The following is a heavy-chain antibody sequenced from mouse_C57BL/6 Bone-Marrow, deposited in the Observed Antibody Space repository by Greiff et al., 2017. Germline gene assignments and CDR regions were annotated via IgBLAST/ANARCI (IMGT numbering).Heavy chain of an antibody. J-gene: IGHJ2*01. CDR3: AGGKSDYVDY. CDR2: IYPGSGST. V-gene: IGHV1-55*01. Sequence: QVQLKQPGAELVKPGASVKMSCKASGYTFTSYWITWVKQRPGQGLEWIGDIYPGSGSTNYNEKFKSKATLTVDTSSSTAYMQLSSLTSEYSAVYYCAGGKSDYVDYWGQGTTLTVSS. CDR1: GYTFTSYW.